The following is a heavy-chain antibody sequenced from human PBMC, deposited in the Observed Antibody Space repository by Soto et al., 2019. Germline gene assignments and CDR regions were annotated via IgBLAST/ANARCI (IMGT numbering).Heavy chain of an antibody. Sequence: QAQLVQSGAEVKKPGASVKVSCKASGYTFYSHSISWVRQALGQGLEWMGRISADNINTKYAQKFRGRVTMTTDTSTSTVYMELRNLRSDDTAVYYCARCIQEDYYYGMDVWGQGTTVTVSS. CDR1: GYTFYSHS. D-gene: IGHD5-18*01. CDR3: ARCIQEDYYYGMDV. V-gene: IGHV1-18*01. J-gene: IGHJ6*02. CDR2: ISADNINT.